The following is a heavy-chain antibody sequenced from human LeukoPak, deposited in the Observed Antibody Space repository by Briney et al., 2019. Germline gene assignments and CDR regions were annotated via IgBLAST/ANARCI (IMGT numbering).Heavy chain of an antibody. J-gene: IGHJ4*02. CDR3: AKDFFPKTSVYYFDS. Sequence: GGSLRLSCAASGFTFSSYGMHWVRQAPGKGLEWVAVVSYDGGSKHYQDSVNGRFTISRDNSKNTLYLQMNSLRAEDTAVYYCAKDFFPKTSVYYFDSWGQGTPVTVSS. V-gene: IGHV3-30*18. CDR2: VSYDGGSK. CDR1: GFTFSSYG. D-gene: IGHD3-16*01.